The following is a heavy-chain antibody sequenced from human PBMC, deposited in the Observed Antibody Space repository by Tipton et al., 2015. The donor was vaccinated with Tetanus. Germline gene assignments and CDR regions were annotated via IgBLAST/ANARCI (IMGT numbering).Heavy chain of an antibody. CDR2: ISAYNGNT. CDR3: ARTLRSYYYYYGMDV. J-gene: IGHJ6*02. D-gene: IGHD2-15*01. CDR1: GYTFTSYG. Sequence: QLVQSGAEVKKPGASVKVSCKASGYTFTSYGISWVRQTPGQGLEWMGWISAYNGNTNYAQKLQGRVTMTTDTSTSTAYMELRSQRADDTAVYYCARTLRSYYYYYGMDVWGQGTPVTVSS. V-gene: IGHV1-18*01.